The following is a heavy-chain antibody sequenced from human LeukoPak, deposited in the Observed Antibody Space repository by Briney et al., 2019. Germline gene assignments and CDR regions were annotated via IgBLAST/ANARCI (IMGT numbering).Heavy chain of an antibody. J-gene: IGHJ3*02. CDR2: IYYSGST. CDR1: GASVSNYD. Sequence: PSETLSLTCTVSGASVSNYDWSWIRQPPGKGLEWIGYIYYSGSTNYNPSLESRVTISVDTSKNQFSLKLTSVTAADTAMYYCARRGGSPLGAFDIWGQGTMVTVSS. V-gene: IGHV4-59*02. D-gene: IGHD1-26*01. CDR3: ARRGGSPLGAFDI.